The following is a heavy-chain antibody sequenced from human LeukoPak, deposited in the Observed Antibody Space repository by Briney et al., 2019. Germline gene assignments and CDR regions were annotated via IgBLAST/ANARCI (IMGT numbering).Heavy chain of an antibody. Sequence: GGSLRLSCAASGFTFNNYAMTWVRQAPGKGLEWVSAVGGRGDATYYADSVKGRFTISRDDSKNTLYLQMNSLRAEDTAVYHCAKAPPAATNYYYGMDVWGQGTVVTVSS. D-gene: IGHD2-15*01. CDR2: VGGRGDAT. J-gene: IGHJ6*02. V-gene: IGHV3-23*01. CDR1: GFTFNNYA. CDR3: AKAPPAATNYYYGMDV.